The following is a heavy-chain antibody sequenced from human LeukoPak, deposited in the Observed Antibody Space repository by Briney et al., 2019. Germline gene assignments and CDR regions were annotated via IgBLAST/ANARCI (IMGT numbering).Heavy chain of an antibody. CDR2: IIPIFGTA. J-gene: IGHJ2*01. CDR1: GGTFSSYA. Sequence: ASVKASCKASGGTFSSYAISWVRQAPGQGLEWMGRIIPIFGTANYVQKFQGRVTITTDESTSTAYMELSSLRSEDTAVYYCARDLPKMTDWYFDLWGRGTLVTVSS. D-gene: IGHD2-21*02. V-gene: IGHV1-69*05. CDR3: ARDLPKMTDWYFDL.